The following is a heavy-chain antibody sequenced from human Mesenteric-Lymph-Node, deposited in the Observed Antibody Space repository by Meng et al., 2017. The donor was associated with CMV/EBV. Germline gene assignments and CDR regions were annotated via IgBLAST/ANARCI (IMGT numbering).Heavy chain of an antibody. D-gene: IGHD3-22*01. J-gene: IGHJ4*02. CDR1: GYTFISYG. CDR3: ARVPAPYYYDTSGPFDY. Sequence: ASVKVSCKASGYTFISYGISWVRQAPGQGLEWMGWISAYNGNTNSAQKLQGRVTMTTDTSTSTAYMELGSLRSDDTAIYYCARVPAPYYYDTSGPFDYWGQGTTVTVSS. CDR2: ISAYNGNT. V-gene: IGHV1-18*01.